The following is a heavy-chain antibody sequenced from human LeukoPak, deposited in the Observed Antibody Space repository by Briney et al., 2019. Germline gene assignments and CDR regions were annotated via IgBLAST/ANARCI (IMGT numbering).Heavy chain of an antibody. D-gene: IGHD1-26*01. CDR3: ARLDSGDHGNIPH. Sequence: SETLSLTCTVSGGSLSPYYWTWIRQPPGKGLEWIGYIYHTGTTRYNPSLNSRVTISVEMSKNQFSLRLNSVTAADTAIYYCARLDSGDHGNIPHWGQGTLVTVSS. CDR2: IYHTGTT. V-gene: IGHV4-59*08. CDR1: GGSLSPYY. J-gene: IGHJ1*01.